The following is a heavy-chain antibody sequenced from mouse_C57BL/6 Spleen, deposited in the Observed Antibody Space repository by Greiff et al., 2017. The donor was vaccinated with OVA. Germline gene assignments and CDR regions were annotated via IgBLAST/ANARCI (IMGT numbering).Heavy chain of an antibody. V-gene: IGHV7-3*01. D-gene: IGHD1-1*01. CDR2: IRNKANGYTT. J-gene: IGHJ4*01. Sequence: DVKLVESGGGLVQPGGSLSLSCAASGFTFTDYYMSWVRQPPGKALEWLGFIRNKANGYTTEYSASVKGRFTISRDNSQSILYLQMNALRAEDSATYYCARYGRSSDAMDYWGQGTSVTVSS. CDR3: ARYGRSSDAMDY. CDR1: GFTFTDYY.